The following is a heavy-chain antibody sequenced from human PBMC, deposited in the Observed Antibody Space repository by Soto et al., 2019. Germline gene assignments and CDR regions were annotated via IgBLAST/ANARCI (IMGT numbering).Heavy chain of an antibody. CDR2: IYYSGST. CDR3: ATFETTVRPGYFDY. V-gene: IGHV4-59*01. D-gene: IGHD4-17*01. CDR1: GGSISSYY. Sequence: SETLSLTCTVSGGSISSYYWSWIRQPPGKGLEWIGYIYYSGSTNYNPSLKSRVTISVDTSKNQFSLKLSSVTAADTAVYYCATFETTVRPGYFDYWGQGTLVTVSS. J-gene: IGHJ4*02.